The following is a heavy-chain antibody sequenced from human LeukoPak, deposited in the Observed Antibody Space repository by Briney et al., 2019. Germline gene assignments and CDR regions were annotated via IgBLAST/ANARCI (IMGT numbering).Heavy chain of an antibody. J-gene: IGHJ3*02. D-gene: IGHD3-9*01. CDR1: GGTFSSYA. CDR3: AAPRYDKNDAFDI. Sequence: SVKVSCKASGGTFSSYAISWVRQAPGQGLEWMGRIIPIFGTANYAQKFQGRVTITTDESTSTAYMELSSLRSEDTAVYYCAAPRYDKNDAFDIWGQGTMVTVSS. V-gene: IGHV1-69*05. CDR2: IIPIFGTA.